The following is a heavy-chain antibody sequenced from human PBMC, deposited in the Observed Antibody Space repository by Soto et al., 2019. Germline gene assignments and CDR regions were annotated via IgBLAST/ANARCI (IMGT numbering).Heavy chain of an antibody. CDR1: GFAFSNYA. CDR3: AKGRTFFDF. Sequence: EVHLLESGGGLVQPGGSLRISCAASGFAFSNYAMTWVRQAPGKGLEWVSDISDGAGATHYADSVKGLFTISRDDSKNTLYLQLDRLTAEDASVYYCAKGRTFFDFWGQGTLVSVSS. CDR2: ISDGAGAT. V-gene: IGHV3-23*01. J-gene: IGHJ4*02. D-gene: IGHD3-16*01.